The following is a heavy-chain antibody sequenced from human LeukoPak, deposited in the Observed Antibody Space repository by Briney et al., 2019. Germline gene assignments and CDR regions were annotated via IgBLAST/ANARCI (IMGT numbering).Heavy chain of an antibody. Sequence: SETLSLTCTVSGGSISSYYWNWIRQPPGKGLEWIGHVYYSGSTNYNPSLKSRVTISVDTSKNQFSLKLTSVTAADTAVYYCARVGAVVTATPYYFDYWGQGTLVTVSS. J-gene: IGHJ4*02. CDR3: ARVGAVVTATPYYFDY. D-gene: IGHD2-21*02. CDR1: GGSISSYY. V-gene: IGHV4-59*08. CDR2: VYYSGST.